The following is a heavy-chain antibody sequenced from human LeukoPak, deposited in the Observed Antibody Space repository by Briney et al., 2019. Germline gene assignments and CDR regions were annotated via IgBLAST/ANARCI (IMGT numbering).Heavy chain of an antibody. CDR1: GYTFTCYY. CDR2: INPNSGGT. J-gene: IGHJ6*02. Sequence: ASVKVSCKASGYTFTCYYMHWVRQAPGQGLEWMGWINPNSGGTNYAQKFQGRVTMTRDTSISTAYMELSRLRSDDTAVYYCARDFTNPTSYYYYGMDVWGQGTTVTVSS. V-gene: IGHV1-2*02. CDR3: ARDFTNPTSYYYYGMDV. D-gene: IGHD2-2*01.